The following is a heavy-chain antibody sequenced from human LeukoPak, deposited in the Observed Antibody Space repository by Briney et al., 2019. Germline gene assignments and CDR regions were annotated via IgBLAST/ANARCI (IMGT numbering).Heavy chain of an antibody. Sequence: ASVKVSCKVSGYTLTELSMHWVRQAPGKGLEWMGGFDPEDGETIYAQKFQGRVTMTEDTSTDTAYMELSSLRSEDTAVYYCATDPFWVAARPVKGTFDYWGQGTLVTVSS. CDR1: GYTLTELS. J-gene: IGHJ4*02. D-gene: IGHD6-6*01. CDR3: ATDPFWVAARPVKGTFDY. V-gene: IGHV1-24*01. CDR2: FDPEDGET.